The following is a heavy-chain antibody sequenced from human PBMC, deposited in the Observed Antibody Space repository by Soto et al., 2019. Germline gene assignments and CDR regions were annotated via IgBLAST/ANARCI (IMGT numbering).Heavy chain of an antibody. D-gene: IGHD2-15*01. J-gene: IGHJ3*02. CDR1: GFTFSDYP. CDR3: ARGPYCSGGTCFGSQSAFDI. CDR2: ISYDGRVK. Sequence: GGSLRLSCAASGFTFSDYPMHWVRQAPGKGLEWVAVISYDGRVKYYVDSVKGRFTISRDDSKNTLYLQVNSLRAEDTAVYYCARGPYCSGGTCFGSQSAFDIWGQGTMVTVSS. V-gene: IGHV3-30*04.